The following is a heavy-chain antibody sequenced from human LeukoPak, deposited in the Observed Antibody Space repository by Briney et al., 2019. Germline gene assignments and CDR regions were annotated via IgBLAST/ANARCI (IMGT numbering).Heavy chain of an antibody. D-gene: IGHD6-25*01. CDR1: GFTFSSYD. V-gene: IGHV3-13*01. J-gene: IGHJ4*02. CDR2: IGTAGDT. Sequence: GGSLRLSCAASGFTFSSYDMHWGRHATGKGLGWVSAIGTAGDTYSPGSVKGRFTISREKAKNTLYLQMNSLRAGDTAVYYCATGGILAEFHHWPQGPLVTVSS. CDR3: ATGGILAEFHH.